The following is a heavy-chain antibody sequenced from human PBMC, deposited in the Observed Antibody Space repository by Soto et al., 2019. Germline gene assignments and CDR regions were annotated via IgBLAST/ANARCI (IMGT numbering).Heavy chain of an antibody. CDR3: AKEWESGRIHLWLFFFDP. D-gene: IGHD5-18*01. CDR2: ISSTGAYT. CDR1: GFTFGDYY. J-gene: IGHJ5*02. V-gene: IGHV3-11*06. Sequence: GGSLRLSCAASGFTFGDYYMTWVRQAPGKGLEWISYISSTGAYTNYADSVKGRFTISRDNAKSSLFLQMNSVRVDDTAVYYCAKEWESGRIHLWLFFFDPWGQGTQVTVSS.